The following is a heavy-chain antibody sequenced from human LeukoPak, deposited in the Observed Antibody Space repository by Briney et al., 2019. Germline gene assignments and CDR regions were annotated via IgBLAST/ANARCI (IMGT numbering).Heavy chain of an antibody. J-gene: IGHJ3*02. CDR2: ISGSGHSA. CDR1: GFTFSSYN. Sequence: PGGSLRLSCAASGFTFSSYNMNWVRQAPGKGLEWVSGISGSGHSAYYADSVKGRFTISRDNSKNTLYLQMNSLRAEDTAVYYCAKCRNYDFWSGGDAFDIWGQGTMVTVSS. V-gene: IGHV3-23*01. CDR3: AKCRNYDFWSGGDAFDI. D-gene: IGHD3-3*01.